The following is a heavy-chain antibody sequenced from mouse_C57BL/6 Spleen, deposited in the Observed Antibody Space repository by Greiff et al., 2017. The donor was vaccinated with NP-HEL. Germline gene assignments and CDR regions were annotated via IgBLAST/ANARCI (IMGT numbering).Heavy chain of an antibody. J-gene: IGHJ4*01. CDR3: ARGYDYDGAMDD. CDR1: GFTFSDYY. D-gene: IGHD2-4*01. Sequence: DVHLLESEGGLVQPGSSMKLSCTASGFTFSDYYMPWVRQVPGKGLEWVANINYDGSSTYYLDSLKSRFIISRDNSTNILYLQMGSLKSKDTATDYCARGYDYDGAMDDWGKGTTVTVSS. CDR2: INYDGSST. V-gene: IGHV5-16*01.